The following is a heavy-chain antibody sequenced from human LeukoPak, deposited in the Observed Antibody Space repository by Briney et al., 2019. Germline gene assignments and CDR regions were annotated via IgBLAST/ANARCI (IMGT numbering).Heavy chain of an antibody. V-gene: IGHV3-53*01. CDR2: IYSGGST. D-gene: IGHD3-9*01. CDR3: ARGYDILTGYPS. J-gene: IGHJ4*02. CDR1: GFTVGSNY. Sequence: GGSLRLSCAASGFTVGSNYMSWVRQAPGKGLEWVSVIYSGGSTYYADSVKGRFTISRDNSKNTLYLQMNSLRAEDTAVYYCARGYDILTGYPSWGQGTLVTVSS.